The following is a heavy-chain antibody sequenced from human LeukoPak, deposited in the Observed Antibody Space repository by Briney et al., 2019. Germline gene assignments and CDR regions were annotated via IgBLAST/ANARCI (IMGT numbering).Heavy chain of an antibody. D-gene: IGHD6-19*01. CDR3: ARHGSRAVAGYFDY. J-gene: IGHJ4*02. CDR1: GGSISSNNW. Sequence: SGTLSLTCAVSGGSISSNNWWSWVRPPPGKGLEWIGEIYHSGSTNYNPSLRGRVTISVDKSKNQFSLNLSSVTAADTAVYYCARHGSRAVAGYFDYWGQGTLVTVSS. V-gene: IGHV4-4*02. CDR2: IYHSGST.